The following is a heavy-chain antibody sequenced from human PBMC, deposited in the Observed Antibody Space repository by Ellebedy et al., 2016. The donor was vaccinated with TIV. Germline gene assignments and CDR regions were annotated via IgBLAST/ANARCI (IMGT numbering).Heavy chain of an antibody. CDR2: ISSSGNTR. J-gene: IGHJ4*02. CDR3: ARGSDTLDN. V-gene: IGHV3-48*01. CDR1: GFTFSTYS. Sequence: GESLKISCAASGFTFSTYSMNWVRQAPGKGLEWVSYISSSGNTRYYADSVLGRFTISRDNAKNSLHLQMNSLRAADTAVYYCARGSDTLDNWGQGTLVIVSS.